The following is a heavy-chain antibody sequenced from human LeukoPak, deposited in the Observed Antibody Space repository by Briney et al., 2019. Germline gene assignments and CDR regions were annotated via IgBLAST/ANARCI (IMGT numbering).Heavy chain of an antibody. J-gene: IGHJ5*02. V-gene: IGHV1-2*02. CDR1: GYTFTGYY. D-gene: IGHD2-2*03. CDR2: INPNSGGT. Sequence: ASVKVSCKASGYTFTGYYMHWVRQAPGQGLEWMGWINPNSGGTNYAQKFQGGVTMTRDTSISTAYMELSRLRSDDTAVYYCVLGNGYCSSTSCHIGWFDPWGQGALVTVSS. CDR3: VLGNGYCSSTSCHIGWFDP.